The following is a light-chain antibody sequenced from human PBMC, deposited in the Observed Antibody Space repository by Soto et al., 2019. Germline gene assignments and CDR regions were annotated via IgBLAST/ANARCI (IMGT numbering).Light chain of an antibody. J-gene: IGLJ3*02. V-gene: IGLV2-8*01. CDR2: EVS. CDR1: SSDVGGYNY. Sequence: QSVLTQPPSASGSPGQSVTISCTGTSSDVGGYNYVSWYQHHPGKAPKLMIYEVSKRPSGVPDRFSGSKSGNTASLTVSGLQAEDEADYYCQVWDTVTDHWVFGGGTKVTVL. CDR3: QVWDTVTDHWV.